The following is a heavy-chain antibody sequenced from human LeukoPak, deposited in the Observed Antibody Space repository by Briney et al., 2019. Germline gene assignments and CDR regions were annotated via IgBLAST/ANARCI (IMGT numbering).Heavy chain of an antibody. CDR2: IYYSGST. V-gene: IGHV4-59*01. J-gene: IGHJ4*02. CDR1: GGSISSYY. Sequence: PSETLSLTCTVSGGSISSYYWSWIRQPPGKGLEWIGYIYYSGSTNYNPSLKSRVTISVDTSKNQFSLKPSSVTAADTAVYYCARGDSYGNTAYWGQGTLVTVSS. CDR3: ARGDSYGNTAY. D-gene: IGHD5-18*01.